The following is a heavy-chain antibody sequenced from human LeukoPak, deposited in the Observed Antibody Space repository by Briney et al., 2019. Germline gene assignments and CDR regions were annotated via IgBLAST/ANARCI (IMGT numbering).Heavy chain of an antibody. Sequence: GGSLRLSCAASAFTFSTYWMSWVRQAPGKGLQWVANIKHDGSEKYYVDSVKGRFTISRDNAKNSLYLQMSSLRAEDTAIYYCARERPASASAFDYWGQGTLVTVSS. CDR2: IKHDGSEK. J-gene: IGHJ4*02. D-gene: IGHD2-2*01. V-gene: IGHV3-7*01. CDR3: ARERPASASAFDY. CDR1: AFTFSTYW.